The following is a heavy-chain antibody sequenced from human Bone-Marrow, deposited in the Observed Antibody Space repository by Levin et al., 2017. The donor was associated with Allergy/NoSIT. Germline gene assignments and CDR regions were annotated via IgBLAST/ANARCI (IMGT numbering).Heavy chain of an antibody. CDR1: GITFSTYA. D-gene: IGHD4-17*01. CDR2: ISGNGADI. V-gene: IGHV3-21*01. J-gene: IGHJ4*02. CDR3: TREPDYGDFAGNY. Sequence: GGSLRLSCVASGITFSTYAMTWVRQAPGKGLEWVSSISGNGADIYYADSVKGRFTISRDNAKDSVYLEMNGLRADDTAFYFCTREPDYGDFAGNYWGQGTLVSVSS.